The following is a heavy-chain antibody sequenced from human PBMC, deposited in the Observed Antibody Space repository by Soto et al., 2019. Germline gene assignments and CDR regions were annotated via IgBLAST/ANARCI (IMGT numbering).Heavy chain of an antibody. CDR1: GGSISSYY. V-gene: IGHV4-59*12. J-gene: IGHJ4*02. CDR3: ARGPPLGY. Sequence: PSETXSLTCTVSGGSISSYYWSWIRQPPGKGLEWIGYIYYSGSTNYNPSLKSRVTISVDTSKNQFSLKLSSVTAADTAVYYCARGPPLGYWGQGTLVTVSS. CDR2: IYYSGST.